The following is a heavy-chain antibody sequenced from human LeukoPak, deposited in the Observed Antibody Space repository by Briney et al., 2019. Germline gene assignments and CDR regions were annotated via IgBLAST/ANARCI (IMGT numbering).Heavy chain of an antibody. CDR2: FSCSGGST. CDR3: VRAWKQTLVVSSSRPGPFDL. D-gene: IGHD5-18*01. Sequence: GGLRRLSCAAAGLTISYYALSWGRQAPGKGLEGVSAFSCSGGSTYYADSVKGRFTVSRDNSMNTLYLQMNSLRAEDTAVYYCVRAWKQTLVVSSSRPGPFDLWGQGTLVTVSS. J-gene: IGHJ4*02. CDR1: GLTISYYA. V-gene: IGHV3-23*01.